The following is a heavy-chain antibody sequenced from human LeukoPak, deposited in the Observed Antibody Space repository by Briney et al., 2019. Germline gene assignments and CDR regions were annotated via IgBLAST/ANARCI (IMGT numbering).Heavy chain of an antibody. V-gene: IGHV3-23*01. J-gene: IGHJ4*02. CDR1: GFTFSSYA. D-gene: IGHD2/OR15-2a*01. CDR3: TKAYFFDSGTSSIFDY. CDR2: ISGGGHST. Sequence: GESLRLSCAASGFTFSSYAMNWVRQAPGKGVEWDSAISGGGHSTYYANSVKSRFTISRDNSKNTLYLQMNSLRAEDTAIYYCTKAYFFDSGTSSIFDYWGQGTLVTVSS.